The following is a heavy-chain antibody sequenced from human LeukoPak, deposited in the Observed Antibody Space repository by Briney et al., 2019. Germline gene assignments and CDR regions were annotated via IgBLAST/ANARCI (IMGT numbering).Heavy chain of an antibody. CDR3: ARGGEDYDFWSGPDDC. Sequence: PGGSLRLSCAASGFTFSSYWMSWVRQAPGKGLEWVANINQDGSEKYYVDSVKGRFTISRDNAKNSLYLQMNSLRADDTAVYYCARGGEDYDFWSGPDDCWGQGTLVTVSS. D-gene: IGHD3-3*01. CDR2: INQDGSEK. V-gene: IGHV3-7*04. CDR1: GFTFSSYW. J-gene: IGHJ4*02.